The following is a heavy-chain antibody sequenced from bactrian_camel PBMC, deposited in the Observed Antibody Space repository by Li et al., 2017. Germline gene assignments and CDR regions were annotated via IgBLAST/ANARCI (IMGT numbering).Heavy chain of an antibody. CDR2: VFNDGTSA. CDR3: ATDLSTEGWAKYYY. D-gene: IGHD1*01. Sequence: HVQLVESGGVLVQPGGSLRLSCAASGFTFSNYFVSWVRQAAGKELEWVSTVFNDGTSAYYSDSVKGRFTASRDNAKNTLYLQMNSLKTEDTATYYCATDLSTEGWAKYYYWAQGTQVTVS. J-gene: IGHJ4*01. CDR1: GFTFSNYF. V-gene: IGHV3-2*01.